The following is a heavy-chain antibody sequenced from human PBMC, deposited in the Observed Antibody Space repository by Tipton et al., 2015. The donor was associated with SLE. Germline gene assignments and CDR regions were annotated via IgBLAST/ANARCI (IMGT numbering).Heavy chain of an antibody. CDR2: IYGGGAS. D-gene: IGHD1-1*01. CDR3: ATSTDPFNTSGYFDY. V-gene: IGHV3-23*03. CDR1: GFSFSSSA. Sequence: SLRLSCAAFGFSFSSSAMSWVRQAPGKGLEWVSLIYGGGASKYAESVKGRFTISRDNSKNTLYLQMNSLRAEDTAVYYCATSTDPFNTSGYFDYWGQGTLVTVSS. J-gene: IGHJ4*02.